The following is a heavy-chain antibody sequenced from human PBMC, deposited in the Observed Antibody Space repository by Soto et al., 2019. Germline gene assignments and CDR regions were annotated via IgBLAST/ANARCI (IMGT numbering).Heavy chain of an antibody. J-gene: IGHJ6*02. D-gene: IGHD3-10*01. CDR3: ARDRAKLLWFREARPYGMDV. Sequence: SETLSLTCTVSRGSISSGTNYWAWIRQPPGKGLEWIANIYYSGSTFYNPSLKSRVTISVDTSKNQFSLKLSSVTAADTAVYYCARDRAKLLWFREARPYGMDVWGQGTTVTVSS. CDR2: IYYSGST. CDR1: RGSISSGTNY. V-gene: IGHV4-39*02.